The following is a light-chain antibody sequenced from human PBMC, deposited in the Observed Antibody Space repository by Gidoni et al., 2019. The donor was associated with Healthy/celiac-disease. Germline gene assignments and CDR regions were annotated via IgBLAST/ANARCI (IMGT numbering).Light chain of an antibody. CDR3: CSYAGSVV. CDR2: DVS. J-gene: IGLJ2*01. V-gene: IGLV2-11*01. CDR1: SSDVGGYNY. Sequence: QSALTQPRPVSGSPGQSVTISCTATSSDVGGYNYVSWYQQHPGKAPKLMIYDVSKRPSGVPDRFSGSKSGNTASLTISGLQAEDEADYYCCSYAGSVVFGGGTKLTVL.